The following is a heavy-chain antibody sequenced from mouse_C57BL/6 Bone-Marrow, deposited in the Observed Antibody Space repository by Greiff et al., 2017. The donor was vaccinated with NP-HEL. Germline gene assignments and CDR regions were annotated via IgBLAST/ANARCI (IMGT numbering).Heavy chain of an antibody. CDR1: GYTFTSYW. Sequence: QVQLQQPGAELVKPGASVKMSCKASGYTFTSYWITWVKQRPGQGLEWIGDIYPGSGSTNYNEKFKSKATLTVDTSSSTAYMQLSSLTSEDSAVYYCASRALMTTADWYFDVWGTGTTVTVSS. CDR3: ASRALMTTADWYFDV. CDR2: IYPGSGST. V-gene: IGHV1-55*01. J-gene: IGHJ1*03. D-gene: IGHD1-1*01.